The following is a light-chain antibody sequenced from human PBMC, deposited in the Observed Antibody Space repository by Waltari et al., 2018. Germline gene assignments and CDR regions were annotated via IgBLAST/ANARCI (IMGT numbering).Light chain of an antibody. V-gene: IGLV2-8*01. CDR2: AVS. J-gene: IGLJ2*01. CDR1: SSDVGGYNY. Sequence: QSALTQPPSASGAPGQSVTISCTGTSSDVGGYNYGSWYQQHPGEAPKRLVYAVSERPSAVPHRCSVSRSGNTASLTVSGLQAEDEGDYYCSSYAGRNTLFGGGTKLTVL. CDR3: SSYAGRNTL.